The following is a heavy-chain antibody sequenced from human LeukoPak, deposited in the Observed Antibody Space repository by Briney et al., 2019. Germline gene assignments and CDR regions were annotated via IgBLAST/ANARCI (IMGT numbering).Heavy chain of an antibody. CDR2: SYGGGST. CDR1: GFTVSSNY. Sequence: GGSMRLSCAASGFTVSSNYMSWVRQAPGKGLEWVSVSYGGGSTYYADSVKGRFSISRDNSKNTLYLQMSSLKTEDTAVYYCARDRVTGTLDFDSWGQGTLVTVSS. D-gene: IGHD1-7*01. V-gene: IGHV3-66*02. CDR3: ARDRVTGTLDFDS. J-gene: IGHJ4*02.